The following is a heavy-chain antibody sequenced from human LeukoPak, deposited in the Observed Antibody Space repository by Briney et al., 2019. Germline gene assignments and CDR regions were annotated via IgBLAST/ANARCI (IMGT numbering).Heavy chain of an antibody. D-gene: IGHD3-10*01. J-gene: IGHJ6*02. V-gene: IGHV1-18*01. Sequence: ASVKVSCKASGYTFTSYGISWVRQAPGQGLEWMGWVSAYNGNTNYAQKLQGRVTMTTDTSTSTAYMELRSLRSDDTAVYYCARDVIPYYYGSGQFRENYYGMDVWGQGTTVTVSS. CDR2: VSAYNGNT. CDR1: GYTFTSYG. CDR3: ARDVIPYYYGSGQFRENYYGMDV.